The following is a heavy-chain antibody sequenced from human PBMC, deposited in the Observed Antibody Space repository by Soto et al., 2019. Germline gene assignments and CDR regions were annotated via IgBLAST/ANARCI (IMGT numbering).Heavy chain of an antibody. D-gene: IGHD1-7*01. Sequence: ASVKVSCKASGYTFTSYDINWVRQATGQGLEWMGWMNPNSGNTGYAQKFQGRVTMTRNTSTSTAYMELSSLRSEDTAVYYCAREYTRITGTTYGMDVWGQGTTVTVSS. CDR1: GYTFTSYD. J-gene: IGHJ6*02. CDR3: AREYTRITGTTYGMDV. V-gene: IGHV1-8*01. CDR2: MNPNSGNT.